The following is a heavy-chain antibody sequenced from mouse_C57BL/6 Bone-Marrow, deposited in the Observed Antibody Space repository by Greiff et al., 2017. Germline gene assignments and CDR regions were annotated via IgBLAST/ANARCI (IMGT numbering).Heavy chain of an antibody. CDR2: IDPNRGGT. V-gene: IGHV1-72*01. D-gene: IGHD1-1*01. CDR1: GYTFTSYW. Sequence: QVQLQQPGAELVKPGASVKLSCKASGYTFTSYWMHWVKQRPGRGLEWIGRIDPNRGGTKYNEKFKSKATLTVDKPSSTAYMQLSSLTSEDSAVYYCARSLITTVVAPEVWGTGTTVTVSS. CDR3: ARSLITTVVAPEV. J-gene: IGHJ1*03.